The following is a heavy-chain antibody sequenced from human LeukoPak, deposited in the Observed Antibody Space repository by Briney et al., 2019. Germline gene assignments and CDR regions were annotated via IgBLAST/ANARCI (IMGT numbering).Heavy chain of an antibody. Sequence: GGSLRLSCEGIGFTFSRYWIYWVRQAPGKGLEWVANIKEDGSEKYYVDSVKGRFTISRDNAKNSLYLQMNSLRAEDTAVYYCARRPGGYYDSNGILEYFDYWGQGTLVTVSS. D-gene: IGHD3-22*01. CDR2: IKEDGSEK. V-gene: IGHV3-7*01. CDR1: GFTFSRYW. CDR3: ARRPGGYYDSNGILEYFDY. J-gene: IGHJ4*02.